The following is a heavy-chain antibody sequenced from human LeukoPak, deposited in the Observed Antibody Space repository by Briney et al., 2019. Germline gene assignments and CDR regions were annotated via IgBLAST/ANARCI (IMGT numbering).Heavy chain of an antibody. D-gene: IGHD4-23*01. Sequence: SETLSLTCAVYGGSFSGYYWSWIRQPPGKGLEWIGEINHNGSTNYNPSLKSRVTTSVGTSKNQCSLKLSSVTAADTAVYYCARVDEHDVVNYWGQGTLVTVSS. J-gene: IGHJ4*02. CDR1: GGSFSGYY. V-gene: IGHV4-34*01. CDR2: INHNGST. CDR3: ARVDEHDVVNY.